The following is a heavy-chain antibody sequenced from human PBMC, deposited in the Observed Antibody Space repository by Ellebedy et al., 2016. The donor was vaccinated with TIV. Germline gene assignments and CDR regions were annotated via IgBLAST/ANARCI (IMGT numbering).Heavy chain of an antibody. J-gene: IGHJ4*02. V-gene: IGHV1-2*02. CDR2: IKPNSGDT. CDR3: AKVVGRDSSGYYYDY. D-gene: IGHD3-22*01. CDR1: GYTVPTFY. Sequence: ASVKVSXKASGYTVPTFYMHWVRQAPGQGPEWMGWIKPNSGDTDYAQKFQGRVTMTSETSISTAYMELSGLRSDDTAVYYCAKVVGRDSSGYYYDYWGQGALVTVSS.